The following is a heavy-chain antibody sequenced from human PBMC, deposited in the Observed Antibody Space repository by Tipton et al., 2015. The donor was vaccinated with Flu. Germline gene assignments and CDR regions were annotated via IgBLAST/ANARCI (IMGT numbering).Heavy chain of an antibody. CDR1: GFSVSNNY. CDR2: IYSDGRT. V-gene: IGHV3-66*02. J-gene: IGHJ4*02. Sequence: SLRLSCAASGFSVSNNYMSWVRQAPGKGLEWVSVIYSDGRTRYADSVKGRFTISRDDSENTLYLQMSSLRREDTAVYYCSRGLGDYLPLGSQHWGQGTLVTVSS. D-gene: IGHD4-17*01. CDR3: SRGLGDYLPLGSQH.